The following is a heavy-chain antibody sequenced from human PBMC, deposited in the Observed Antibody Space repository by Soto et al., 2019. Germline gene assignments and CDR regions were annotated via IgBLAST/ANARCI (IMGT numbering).Heavy chain of an antibody. V-gene: IGHV3-23*01. D-gene: IGHD1-1*01. CDR1: AFTFSSYS. J-gene: IGHJ1*01. Sequence: PEVSLRLSCLASAFTFSSYSMYWVRQAPGKGLEWVSGIRGSGSGTYYADSAKGRFTISRDNSKNTLYPQITSPSAEDTAVYYYTTLFKYWGQGTPVTDSS. CDR3: TTLFKY. CDR2: IRGSGSGT.